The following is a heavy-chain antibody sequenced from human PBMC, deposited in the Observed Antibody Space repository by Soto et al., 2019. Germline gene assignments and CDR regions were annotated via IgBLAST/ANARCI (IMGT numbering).Heavy chain of an antibody. Sequence: ASVKVSCKASGDAFNSYAFSWVRQAPGQGLEWMGGIIPIFDTANYPQKLQGRVTISADKATSTISMELSSLRSEDTAVYYCAREILGYCSGGSCYTDYWAQGTRVTAPQ. J-gene: IGHJ4*02. V-gene: IGHV1-69*06. CDR1: GDAFNSYA. CDR2: IIPIFDTA. CDR3: AREILGYCSGGSCYTDY. D-gene: IGHD2-15*01.